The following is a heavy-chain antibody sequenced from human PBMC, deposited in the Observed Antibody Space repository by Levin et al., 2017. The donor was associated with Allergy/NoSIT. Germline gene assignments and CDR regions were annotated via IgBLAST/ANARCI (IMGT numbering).Heavy chain of an antibody. V-gene: IGHV3-74*01. D-gene: IGHD3-10*01. J-gene: IGHJ6*02. Sequence: GGSLRLSCAASEFTFSNYWMHWVRQAPGKGLVWVSRINSDGSNITYADSVKGRFTISRDNAKNTLYLQLNSVRAEDTAVYYCARDNMVRDKDNYFYLGMDVWGQGTTVTVSS. CDR1: EFTFSNYW. CDR2: INSDGSNI. CDR3: ARDNMVRDKDNYFYLGMDV.